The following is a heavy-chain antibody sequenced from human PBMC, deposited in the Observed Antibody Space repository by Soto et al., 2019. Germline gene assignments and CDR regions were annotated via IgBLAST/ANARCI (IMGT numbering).Heavy chain of an antibody. CDR1: GFTISPYN. D-gene: IGHD2-2*01. CDR2: ISSSSNTL. Sequence: PGGSLRLSCAASGFTISPYNMIWVRQAPGKGLQWVSYISSSSNTLYHGDSVRGRFTISRDNAKNSLYLQMNSLRDEDTAVYYCARRPDATIKDISYYYALDVWGQGTTVTVSS. V-gene: IGHV3-48*02. CDR3: ARRPDATIKDISYYYALDV. J-gene: IGHJ6*02.